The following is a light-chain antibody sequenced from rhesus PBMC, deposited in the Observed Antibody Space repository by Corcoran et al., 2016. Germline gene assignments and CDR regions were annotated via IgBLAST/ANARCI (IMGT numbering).Light chain of an antibody. J-gene: IGKJ4*01. Sequence: DIQMTQSPSSLSASVGDTVTITCRASPCISSYLNWFQQQPGKAPTLLLYGASSLESGVPSRFSCSGAGTDFTVTISSLQPEDIAAYDCLQRNSYPLTFGGGTKVEIK. CDR3: LQRNSYPLT. V-gene: IGKV1-28*03. CDR1: PCISSY. CDR2: GAS.